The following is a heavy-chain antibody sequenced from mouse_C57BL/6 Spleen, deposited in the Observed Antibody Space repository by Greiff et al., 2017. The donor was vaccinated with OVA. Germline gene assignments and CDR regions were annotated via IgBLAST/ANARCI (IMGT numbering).Heavy chain of an antibody. V-gene: IGHV5-9-1*02. CDR2: ISSGGDYI. CDR1: GFTFSSYA. CDR3: TRDQNYDAAHYYAMDY. J-gene: IGHJ4*01. Sequence: EVQLVESGEGLVKPGGSLKLSCAASGFTFSSYAMSWVRQTPEKRLEWVAYISSGGDYIYYADTVKGRFTISRDNARNTLYLQMSSLKSEDTAMYYCTRDQNYDAAHYYAMDYWGQGTSVTVSS. D-gene: IGHD2-4*01.